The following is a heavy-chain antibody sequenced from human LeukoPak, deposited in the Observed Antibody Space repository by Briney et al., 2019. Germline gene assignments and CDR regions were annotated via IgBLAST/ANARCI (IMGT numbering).Heavy chain of an antibody. Sequence: GGSLRLSCAASGFTFSSYSMNWVRQAPGKGLEWVSSISSSSSYIYYADSVKGRFTISRDNAKNSLYLQMNGLRAEDTAVYYCARELGGDYFDYWGQGTLVTVSS. CDR1: GFTFSSYS. D-gene: IGHD3-16*01. CDR3: ARELGGDYFDY. J-gene: IGHJ4*02. V-gene: IGHV3-21*01. CDR2: ISSSSSYI.